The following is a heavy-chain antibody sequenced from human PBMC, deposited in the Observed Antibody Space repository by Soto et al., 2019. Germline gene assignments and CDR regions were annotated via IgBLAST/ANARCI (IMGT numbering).Heavy chain of an antibody. CDR2: IYYSGST. J-gene: IGHJ5*02. V-gene: IGHV4-39*01. D-gene: IGHD3-3*01. CDR1: GGSISSSSYY. CDR3: ANTPWVSYDFLPPNWFDP. Sequence: SETQSLTSTVSGGSISSSSYYWGWIRQPPGKGLEWIGSIYYSGSTYYNPSLKSRVTISVDTSKNQFSLKLSSVTAADTAVYYCANTPWVSYDFLPPNWFDPWGQGTLVTVSS.